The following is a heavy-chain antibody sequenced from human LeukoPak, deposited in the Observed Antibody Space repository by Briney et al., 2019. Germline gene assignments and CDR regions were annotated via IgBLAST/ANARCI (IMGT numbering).Heavy chain of an antibody. CDR2: INPRSGGT. CDR3: ARDAAGMFVVVVAADFDY. Sequence: VASVKVSCKTSGYTFTGLGLYIHWVRQAPGQGLEWMGWINPRSGGTNYAQKFQGRVTMTRDTSISTAYMELSRLRSDDTAVYYCARDAAGMFVVVVAADFDYWGQGTLVTVSS. V-gene: IGHV1-2*02. D-gene: IGHD2-15*01. J-gene: IGHJ4*02. CDR1: GYTFTGLGLY.